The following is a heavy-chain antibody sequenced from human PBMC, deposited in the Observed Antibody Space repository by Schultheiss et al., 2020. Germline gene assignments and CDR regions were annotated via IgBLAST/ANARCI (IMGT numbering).Heavy chain of an antibody. J-gene: IGHJ4*02. D-gene: IGHD6-19*01. CDR1: GFTFSSYA. V-gene: IGHV3-23*01. CDR2: ISGSGGST. Sequence: GGSLTLSCAASGFTFSSYAMSWVRQAPGKGLEWVSAISGSGGSTYYADSVKGRFTISRDNAKNSLYLQMNSLRAEDTAVYYCARNTVAGSRECVYWGQGTLVTVSS. CDR3: ARNTVAGSRECVY.